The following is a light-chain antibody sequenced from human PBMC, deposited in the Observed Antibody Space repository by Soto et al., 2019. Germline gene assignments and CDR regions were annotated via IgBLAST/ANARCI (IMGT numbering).Light chain of an antibody. Sequence: DIQMTQSPSFVSASVGDRVTITCRASQSIDNWLAWYQQKPGKAPKLLIYDASTLESGVSSGFSGSGSGTEFTLTISSLRPDDFATYYCQHYDTFPYTFGQGIKLEIK. V-gene: IGKV1-5*01. CDR1: QSIDNW. J-gene: IGKJ2*01. CDR3: QHYDTFPYT. CDR2: DAS.